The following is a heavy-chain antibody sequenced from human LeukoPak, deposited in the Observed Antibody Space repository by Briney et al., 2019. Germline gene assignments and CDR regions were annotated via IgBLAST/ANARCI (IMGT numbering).Heavy chain of an antibody. CDR2: ISSSSSTI. CDR1: GFTFSNYN. J-gene: IGHJ3*02. V-gene: IGHV3-48*02. Sequence: GGSLRLSCAASGFTFSNYNINWVRQAPGKGLEWLSYISSSSSTIYYAHSVKGRFTISRDNAKSSLYLQMNSLRDEDTAVYYCARVVVAANPDAFDIWGQGTMVTVSS. D-gene: IGHD2-15*01. CDR3: ARVVVAANPDAFDI.